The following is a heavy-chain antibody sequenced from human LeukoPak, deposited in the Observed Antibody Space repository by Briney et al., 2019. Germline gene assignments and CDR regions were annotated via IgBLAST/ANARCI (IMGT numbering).Heavy chain of an antibody. D-gene: IGHD3-22*01. J-gene: IGHJ3*02. CDR3: ASGYYDSSGYYFTGAFDI. CDR2: ISAYNGNT. CDR1: GYTFTSYG. V-gene: IGHV1-18*01. Sequence: ASVKVSCKASGYTFTSYGISWVRQAPGQGLEWMGWISAYNGNTNYAQKLQGRVTMTTDTFTSTAYMELRSLRSDDTAVYYCASGYYDSSGYYFTGAFDIWGQGTMVTVSS.